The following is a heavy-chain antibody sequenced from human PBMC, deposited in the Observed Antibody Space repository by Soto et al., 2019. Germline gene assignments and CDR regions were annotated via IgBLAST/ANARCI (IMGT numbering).Heavy chain of an antibody. CDR1: GGSFSGGGYY. CDR2: ISYSGNT. J-gene: IGHJ3*02. D-gene: IGHD3-3*01. V-gene: IGHV4-31*03. Sequence: SETLSLTCTVSGGSFSGGGYYWSWIRQHPGKGLEWMGYISYSGNTKYKPSLQSRITISVDTSENQFSLRLTSVTAADTAIYFCARTSIFGVVLNAFEIWGQGTLVTVSS. CDR3: ARTSIFGVVLNAFEI.